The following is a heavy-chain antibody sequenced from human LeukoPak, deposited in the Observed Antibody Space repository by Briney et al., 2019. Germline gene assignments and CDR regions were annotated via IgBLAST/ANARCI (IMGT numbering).Heavy chain of an antibody. CDR2: INHSGST. CDR3: ARGPPIVGATHRAFDI. D-gene: IGHD1-26*01. CDR1: GGSSSGYY. J-gene: IGHJ3*02. Sequence: SETLSLTCAVYGGSSSGYYWSWIRQPPGKGLEWMGEINHSGSTNYNPSLKSRVTISVHTSNNHFSLKLSSVSAADSAVYYCARGPPIVGATHRAFDIWGQGTMVTVSS. V-gene: IGHV4-34*01.